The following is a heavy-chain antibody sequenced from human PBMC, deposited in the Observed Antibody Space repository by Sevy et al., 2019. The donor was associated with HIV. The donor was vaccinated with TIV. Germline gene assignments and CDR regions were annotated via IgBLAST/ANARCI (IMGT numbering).Heavy chain of an antibody. D-gene: IGHD4-17*01. CDR1: GGSISSGDYY. Sequence: SESLSLTCTVSGGSISSGDYYWSWIRQPPGKGLEWIGYIYYTGGTYYNPSLKSRVSMSVDTSTNQFSLKLSSVTAADTAVYYCASKRDYKNGPFDYWGQGTLVTVSS. J-gene: IGHJ4*02. CDR2: IYYTGGT. V-gene: IGHV4-30-4*01. CDR3: ASKRDYKNGPFDY.